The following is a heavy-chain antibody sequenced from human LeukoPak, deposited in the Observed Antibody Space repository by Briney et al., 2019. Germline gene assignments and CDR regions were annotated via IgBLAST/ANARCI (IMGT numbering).Heavy chain of an antibody. J-gene: IGHJ3*02. V-gene: IGHV3-23*01. CDR1: GFTFSSYA. CDR2: ISGSGGST. D-gene: IGHD2-2*01. CDR3: AKDLLSSSTSPDAFDI. Sequence: GGSLRLSCAASGFTFSSYAMSWVRQAPGKGLEWVSAISGSGGSTYYADSVKGRFTISRDNSKNTLYLQMNSLRAEDTAVYYCAKDLLSSSTSPDAFDIWGQGTMVTVSS.